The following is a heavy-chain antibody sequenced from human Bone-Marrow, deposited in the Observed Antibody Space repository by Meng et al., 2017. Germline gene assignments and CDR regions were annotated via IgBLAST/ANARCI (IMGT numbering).Heavy chain of an antibody. Sequence: VKVSCKPSGYNFPDYYIHWVRRAPGQGLEWMGRINPKSGDTHYAQKFQARVSMTGDTSISTADLELSGLRSDDTGMYYGASDEVIAAAGKLFCDYWGQGMLVTVSS. CDR2: INPKSGDT. D-gene: IGHD6-25*01. CDR3: ASDEVIAAAGKLFCDY. V-gene: IGHV1-2*05. J-gene: IGHJ4*02. CDR1: GYNFPDYY.